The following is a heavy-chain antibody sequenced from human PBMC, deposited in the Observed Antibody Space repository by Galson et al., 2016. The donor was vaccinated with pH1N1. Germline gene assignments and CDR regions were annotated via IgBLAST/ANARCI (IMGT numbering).Heavy chain of an antibody. V-gene: IGHV3-30-3*01. Sequence: SLRLSCAASGFTFNNFAMHWVRQAPGKGLEWVAVVLYDGTDEYLADSVKGRFTVSRDHSKNTLHLQMNSLRPSDTALYYCARDSEYSAYDLFHWGQGTLVAVSS. CDR1: GFTFNNFA. CDR2: VLYDGTDE. D-gene: IGHD5-12*01. CDR3: ARDSEYSAYDLFH. J-gene: IGHJ4*02.